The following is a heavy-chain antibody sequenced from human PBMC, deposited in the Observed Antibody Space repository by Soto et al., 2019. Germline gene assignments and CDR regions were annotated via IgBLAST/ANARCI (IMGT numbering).Heavy chain of an antibody. CDR1: GDFIGAGGYY. Sequence: PSETLSLTCFVSGDFIGAGGYYWSWIRHHPGKGLEWIGSFYSSGSIIYNPSLRSRVSISGDMSTNQFSMSLTSVTAADTARYYCARMYSSGSGWFHPWGQGTLVPVSS. J-gene: IGHJ5*02. CDR2: FYSSGSI. V-gene: IGHV4-31*02. CDR3: ARMYSSGSGWFHP. D-gene: IGHD6-19*01.